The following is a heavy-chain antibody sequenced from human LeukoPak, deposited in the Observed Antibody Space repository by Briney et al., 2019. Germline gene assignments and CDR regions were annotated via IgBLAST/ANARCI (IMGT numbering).Heavy chain of an antibody. CDR3: ARHYYDSGSYYTTEY. CDR2: ISSDGIST. J-gene: IGHJ4*02. D-gene: IGHD3-22*01. V-gene: IGHV3-74*01. Sequence: GGSLRLSCAASGLTFNGYSMNWVRRAPGQGLVWVSRISSDGISTFYADSVKGRFTISRDNAKNTLYLQMNSLRAEDTAVYYCARHYYDSGSYYTTEYWGQGTRVTVSS. CDR1: GLTFNGYS.